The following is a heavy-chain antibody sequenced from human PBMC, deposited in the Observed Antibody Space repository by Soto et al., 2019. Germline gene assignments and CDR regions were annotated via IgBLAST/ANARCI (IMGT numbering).Heavy chain of an antibody. CDR1: GDSISSYY. CDR3: ARGDSGYQSDFDY. CDR2: FETSGST. V-gene: IGHV4-4*07. J-gene: IGHJ4*02. D-gene: IGHD5-12*01. Sequence: SETLSLTCIVSGDSISSYYWSWIRQPAGKGLEWIGRFETSGSTDYNPSLKSRVTISVDTSKNQFSLKLSSVTAADTAVYYCARGDSGYQSDFDYWGQGTLVTVSS.